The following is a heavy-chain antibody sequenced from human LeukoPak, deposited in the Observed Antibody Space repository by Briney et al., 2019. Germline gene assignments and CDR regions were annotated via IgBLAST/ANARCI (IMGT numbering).Heavy chain of an antibody. D-gene: IGHD3-10*01. CDR3: AKDLLAGETMVRGVILDY. Sequence: GGSLRLSCAASGFTFSDYYMSWIRQAPGKGLEWVSYISSSGSTIYYADSVKGRFTISRDNAKNSLYLQMNSLRAEDTAVYYCAKDLLAGETMVRGVILDYWGQGTLVTVSS. V-gene: IGHV3-11*04. CDR1: GFTFSDYY. J-gene: IGHJ4*02. CDR2: ISSSGSTI.